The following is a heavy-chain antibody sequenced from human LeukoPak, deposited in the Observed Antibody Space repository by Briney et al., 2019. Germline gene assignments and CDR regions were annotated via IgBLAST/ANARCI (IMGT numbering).Heavy chain of an antibody. Sequence: PGGSLRLSCAASGFTFSSYSMNWVRQAPGKGLEWVSYISSSSSTIYYADSVKGRFTISRDNAKKSLYLQMNSLRAEDTAVYYCAREYTALGFDYWGQGTLVTVSS. CDR1: GFTFSSYS. CDR3: AREYTALGFDY. V-gene: IGHV3-48*01. J-gene: IGHJ4*02. CDR2: ISSSSSTI. D-gene: IGHD5-18*01.